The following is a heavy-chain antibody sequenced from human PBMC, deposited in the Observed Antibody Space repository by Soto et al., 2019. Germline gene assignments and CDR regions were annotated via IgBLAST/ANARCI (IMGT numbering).Heavy chain of an antibody. V-gene: IGHV3-30-3*01. J-gene: IGHJ4*02. CDR1: GFTFSTYA. D-gene: IGHD1-26*01. CDR2: ISDDGTNE. Sequence: QVQLVESGGGVVQPGRSVRLSCAASGFTFSTYALHWVRQAPGKGLEWVAVISDDGTNEYYADSVRGRFTISRDNSKNTLYLQMNSLRAEDMSVYYCARGDSGSYSPYYWGQGSLVTVSS. CDR3: ARGDSGSYSPYY.